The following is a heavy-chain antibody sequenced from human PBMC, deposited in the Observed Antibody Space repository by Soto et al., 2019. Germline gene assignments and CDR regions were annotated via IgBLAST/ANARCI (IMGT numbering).Heavy chain of an antibody. Sequence: PGESLKISCKGSGYSFTSYWIAWVRQMPGKGLEWMAIIYPGGSDTRYSPSFQGQVTISADKSISTAYLQWSSLKASDTAMYYCAKAAQFSRSYFDYWGRGTLVTVSS. CDR2: IYPGGSDT. D-gene: IGHD6-25*01. J-gene: IGHJ4*02. CDR3: AKAAQFSRSYFDY. CDR1: GYSFTSYW. V-gene: IGHV5-51*01.